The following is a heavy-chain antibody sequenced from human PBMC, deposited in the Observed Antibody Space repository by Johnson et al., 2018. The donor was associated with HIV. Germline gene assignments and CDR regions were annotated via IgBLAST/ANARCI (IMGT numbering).Heavy chain of an antibody. J-gene: IGHJ3*02. D-gene: IGHD3-22*01. CDR1: GFTVSSNY. V-gene: IGHV3-66*01. CDR3: AREARIVVVEPSDAFDI. Sequence: MQLVESGGGLVQPGGSLRLSCAASGFTVSSNYMSWVRQAPGKGLEWVSVIYSGGTTYYADSVKGRFTISRDNSKNTLSLQMNSLRVEDTAVYYCAREARIVVVEPSDAFDIWGQGTMVTVSS. CDR2: IYSGGTT.